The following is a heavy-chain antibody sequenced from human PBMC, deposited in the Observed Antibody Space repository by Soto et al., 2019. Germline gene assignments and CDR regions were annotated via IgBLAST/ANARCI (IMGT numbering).Heavy chain of an antibody. J-gene: IGHJ4*02. V-gene: IGHV4-4*07. Sequence: SETLSLTSTVSGGSISSYLWSWIRQPAGKGLEWIGRIYASGSTNYNPSPKSRVTMSVDTSKNQFSLKLSSVTAADTAVYYCARCPSGYSSSWYYFDYWGQGALVTVSS. CDR3: ARCPSGYSSSWYYFDY. CDR1: GGSISSYL. CDR2: IYASGST. D-gene: IGHD6-13*01.